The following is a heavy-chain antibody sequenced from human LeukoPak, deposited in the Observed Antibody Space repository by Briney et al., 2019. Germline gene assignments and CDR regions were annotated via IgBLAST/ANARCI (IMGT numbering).Heavy chain of an antibody. CDR3: ASTLVGATSFDY. CDR2: INPSGGST. Sequence: ASVKVSCKASGYTFTSYYMHWVRQAPRQGLEWMGIINPSGGSTSYAQKFQGRVTMTRDMSTSTVYMELSSLRPEDTAVYYCASTLVGATSFDYWGQGTLVTVSS. D-gene: IGHD1-26*01. V-gene: IGHV1-46*01. J-gene: IGHJ4*02. CDR1: GYTFTSYY.